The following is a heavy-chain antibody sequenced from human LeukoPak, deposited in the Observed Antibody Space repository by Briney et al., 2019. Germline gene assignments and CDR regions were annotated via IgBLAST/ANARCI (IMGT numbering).Heavy chain of an antibody. CDR1: GGSFSGYY. Sequence: SETLSLTCAVYGGSFSGYYWSWIRQPPGKGLEWIGEINHSGSTYYNPSLKSRVTISVDTSKNQFSLKLSSVTAADTAVYYCASRYSIVARSVFAFDLWGRGTLVTVSS. V-gene: IGHV4-34*01. CDR3: ASRYSIVARSVFAFDL. CDR2: INHSGST. D-gene: IGHD6-6*01. J-gene: IGHJ2*01.